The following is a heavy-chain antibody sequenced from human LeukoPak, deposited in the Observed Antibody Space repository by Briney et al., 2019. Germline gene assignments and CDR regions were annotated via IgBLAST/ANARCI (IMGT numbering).Heavy chain of an antibody. V-gene: IGHV3-23*01. D-gene: IGHD5-18*01. J-gene: IGHJ4*02. CDR1: GFTFSSYA. CDR3: AKDLPWIQLWLVRAPDY. Sequence: GGSLRLSCAASGFTFSSYAMSWVRQAPGKGLEWVSAISGSGGSTYYADSVKGRFTISRDNSKNTLYLQMNSLRAEDTAVYYCAKDLPWIQLWLVRAPDYWGQGTLVTVSS. CDR2: ISGSGGST.